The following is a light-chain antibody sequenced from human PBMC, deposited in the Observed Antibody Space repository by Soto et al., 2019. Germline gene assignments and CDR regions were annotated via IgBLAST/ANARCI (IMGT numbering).Light chain of an antibody. V-gene: IGKV1-39*01. J-gene: IGKJ5*01. CDR2: GAS. Sequence: DIQMTQSPSSLPASVGARATITCRASQSISSYLNWYQHKPGKAPKLLIYGASSLQSGVPSRFSGSGSGTDFTLTISTLQPEDFATYYCQQSHSTPISFGQGTRLEI. CDR1: QSISSY. CDR3: QQSHSTPIS.